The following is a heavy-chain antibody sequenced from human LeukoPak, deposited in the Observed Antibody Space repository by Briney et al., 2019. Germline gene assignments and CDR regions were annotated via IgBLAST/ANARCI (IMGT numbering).Heavy chain of an antibody. D-gene: IGHD6-13*01. Sequence: SETLSLTCAVYGGSFSGYYWSWIRQPPGKGLEWIGEINHSGSTNYNPSLKSRVTISVDTSKNQFSLKLSSVTAADTAVYYCASAIAKRFNWFDPWGQGTLVTVSS. V-gene: IGHV4-34*01. CDR3: ASAIAKRFNWFDP. J-gene: IGHJ5*02. CDR1: GGSFSGYY. CDR2: INHSGST.